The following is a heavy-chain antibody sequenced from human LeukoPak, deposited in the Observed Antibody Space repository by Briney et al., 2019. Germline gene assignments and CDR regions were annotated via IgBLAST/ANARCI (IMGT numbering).Heavy chain of an antibody. CDR1: GGSFSSYA. V-gene: IGHV1-69*04. CDR3: ARVLY. CDR2: IIPSTGLV. J-gene: IGHJ4*02. Sequence: ASVKVSCKASGGSFSSYATSWVRQAPGQGLEWMGRIIPSTGLVNYAQKFQGRVTITADKPTTTAYMELSRLTSEDTAVYYCARVLYWGQGTLVTVSS.